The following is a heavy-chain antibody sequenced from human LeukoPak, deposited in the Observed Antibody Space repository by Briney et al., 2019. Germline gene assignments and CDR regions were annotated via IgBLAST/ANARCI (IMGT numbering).Heavy chain of an antibody. CDR3: ARVSVVYGMDV. V-gene: IGHV4-30-4*02. Sequence: SETLSLTCTVSGGSISSGDYYWSWIRQPPGKGLEWIGYIYYSGSTYYNPSLKSRVTTSVDTSKNQFSLKVSSVTPADTAVYYCARVSVVYGMDVWGQGTTVTVSS. CDR2: IYYSGST. CDR1: GGSISSGDYY. J-gene: IGHJ6*02.